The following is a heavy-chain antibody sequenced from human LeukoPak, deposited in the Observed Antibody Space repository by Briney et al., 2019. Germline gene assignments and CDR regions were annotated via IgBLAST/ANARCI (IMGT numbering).Heavy chain of an antibody. V-gene: IGHV1-69*13. D-gene: IGHD3-16*01. J-gene: IGHJ4*02. CDR1: GYTFTSYG. Sequence: GASVKVSCKASGYTFTSYGINCVRQAPGQGLEWMGGIIPIFGTANYAQKFQGRVTITADESTSTAYMELSSLRSEDTAVYYCARDNDSRDPPHFDYWGQGTLVTVSS. CDR2: IIPIFGTA. CDR3: ARDNDSRDPPHFDY.